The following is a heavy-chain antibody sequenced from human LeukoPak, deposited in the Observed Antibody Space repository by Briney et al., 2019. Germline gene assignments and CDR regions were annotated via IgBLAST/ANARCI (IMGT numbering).Heavy chain of an antibody. V-gene: IGHV4-34*01. CDR1: GGSFSGYY. J-gene: IGHJ4*02. CDR3: ARRRRATPFDY. Sequence: SETLSLTCAVYGGSFSGYYWSWIRQPPGKGLEWIGEINHSGSTNYNPSLKSRVTISVDTSKNQFSLKLSSVTAADTAVYYCARRRRATPFDYWGQGTLVTVSS. CDR2: INHSGST. D-gene: IGHD2-15*01.